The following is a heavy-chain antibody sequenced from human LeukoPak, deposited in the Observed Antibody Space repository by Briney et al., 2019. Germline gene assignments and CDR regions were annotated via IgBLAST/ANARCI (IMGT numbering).Heavy chain of an antibody. J-gene: IGHJ6*02. CDR1: GGSISGYY. V-gene: IGHV4-59*01. CDR2: IYYSGST. CDR3: ARGGGSTSWVHYYYYYGMDV. Sequence: SETLSLTCTVSGGSISGYYWSWIRQPPGKGLEWIGYIYYSGSTNYNPSLKSRVTISVDTSKNQFSLKLSSVTAADTAVYYCARGGGSTSWVHYYYYYGMDVWGQGTTVTVSS. D-gene: IGHD2-2*01.